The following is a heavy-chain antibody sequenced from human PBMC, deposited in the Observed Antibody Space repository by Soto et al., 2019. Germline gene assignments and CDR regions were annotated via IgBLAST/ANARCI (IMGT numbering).Heavy chain of an antibody. V-gene: IGHV4-39*01. CDR2: IYYSGST. J-gene: IGHJ4*02. Sequence: SETLSLTCTVSGGSISSSSYYWGWIRQPPGKGLEWIGSIYYSGSTYYNPSLKSRVTISVDTSKNQFSLKLSSVTAADTAVYYCARRDTAMGSFGYWGQGTLVTVSS. D-gene: IGHD5-18*01. CDR1: GGSISSSSYY. CDR3: ARRDTAMGSFGY.